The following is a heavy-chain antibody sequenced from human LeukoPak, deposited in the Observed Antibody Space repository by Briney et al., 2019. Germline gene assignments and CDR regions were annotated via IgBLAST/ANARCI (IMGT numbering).Heavy chain of an antibody. Sequence: SETLSLTCAVYGGSFSGYYWSWIRQPPGKGLEWIGEINHSGSTNYNPSLKSRVTISVDTSKNQFSLKLSSVTAADTAVYYCARGRGPIRPHAFDIWGQGTMVTDSS. CDR3: ARGRGPIRPHAFDI. CDR2: INHSGST. J-gene: IGHJ3*02. V-gene: IGHV4-34*01. CDR1: GGSFSGYY. D-gene: IGHD1-26*01.